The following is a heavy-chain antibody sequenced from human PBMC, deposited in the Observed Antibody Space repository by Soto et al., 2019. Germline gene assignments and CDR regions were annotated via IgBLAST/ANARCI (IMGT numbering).Heavy chain of an antibody. CDR3: ARVYSSSWIRRRWFDP. D-gene: IGHD6-13*01. V-gene: IGHV4-4*02. CDR2: IYHSGST. J-gene: IGHJ5*02. Sequence: QVQLQESGPGLVKPSGTLSLTCAVSGGSISSSNWWSWVRQPPGKGLEWIGEIYHSGSTNYNPSLKSRVTISVDTSKIQFSLKLSSVTAADTAVYYCARVYSSSWIRRRWFDPWGQGTLVTVSS. CDR1: GGSISSSNW.